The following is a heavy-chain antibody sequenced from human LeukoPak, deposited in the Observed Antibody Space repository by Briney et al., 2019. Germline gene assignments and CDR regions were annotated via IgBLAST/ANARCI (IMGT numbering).Heavy chain of an antibody. D-gene: IGHD6-19*01. V-gene: IGHV4-59*01. CDR3: ARDSSGWYYWFDP. J-gene: IGHJ5*02. Sequence: SETLSLTCTVSGGSIRSYYWSWIRQPPGKGLEWIGYIYYSGSTNYNPSLKSRVTISVDTSKNQFSLKLSSVTAVDTAVYYCARDSSGWYYWFDPWGQGTLVTVSS. CDR1: GGSIRSYY. CDR2: IYYSGST.